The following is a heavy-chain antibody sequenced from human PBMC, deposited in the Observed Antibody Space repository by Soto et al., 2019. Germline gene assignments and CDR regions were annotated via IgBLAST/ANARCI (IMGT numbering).Heavy chain of an antibody. J-gene: IGHJ6*02. CDR3: ARTYYYYYAMDA. Sequence: QVQLQESGPGLVKPSQTLSLTCTVSGGSASSGGYYWTWIRQQPGKGLEWIGYIYYSGTTYYNPPLKSRVTISVDTSNNQLSLKLSSVTAADTAVYYCARTYYYYYAMDAWGQGTMVTVSS. V-gene: IGHV4-31*03. CDR1: GGSASSGGYY. CDR2: IYYSGTT.